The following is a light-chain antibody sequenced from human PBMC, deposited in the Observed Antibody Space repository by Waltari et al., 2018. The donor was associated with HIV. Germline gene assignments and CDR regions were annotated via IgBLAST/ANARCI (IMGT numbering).Light chain of an antibody. J-gene: IGLJ2*01. CDR1: SSDVGVYNF. V-gene: IGLV2-11*01. CDR3: CSYAGSYPVV. Sequence: QSALTQPRSVSGSPGQSVTISCTGTSSDVGVYNFVSWYQQHPGKAPNLMIYDVSKRPSGVPDLFSGSKSGNTASLTISGLQAEDEADYYCCSYAGSYPVVFGGGTKLTVL. CDR2: DVS.